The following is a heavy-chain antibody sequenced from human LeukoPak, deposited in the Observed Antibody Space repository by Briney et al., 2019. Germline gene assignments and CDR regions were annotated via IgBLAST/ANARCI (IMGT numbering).Heavy chain of an antibody. V-gene: IGHV3-21*06. CDR3: ARDPNADYNWYFDL. Sequence: GGSLRLSCAASGFAFSNYIMNWVRQAPGRGPEWVSSISTGGRAVYYADSVKGRFTISRDNAKNSLYLQMDSLRAEDTAVYYCARDPNADYNWYFDLWGRGTLVTVSS. D-gene: IGHD4/OR15-4a*01. CDR2: ISTGGRAV. J-gene: IGHJ2*01. CDR1: GFAFSNYI.